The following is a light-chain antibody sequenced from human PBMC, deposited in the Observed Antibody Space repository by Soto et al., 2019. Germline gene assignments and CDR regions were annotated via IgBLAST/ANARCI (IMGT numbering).Light chain of an antibody. CDR1: QSLLHSNGYNY. CDR2: LGS. Sequence: DIVMTQSPLSLPVTPGEPASISCRSSQSLLHSNGYNYLDWYLQKPGQSPQLLIYLGSNRASGVPDRFSGSGSGKDFTLKISRVEAEDVGVYYCMQALQTPLFGQGTKVEIK. V-gene: IGKV2-28*01. J-gene: IGKJ1*01. CDR3: MQALQTPL.